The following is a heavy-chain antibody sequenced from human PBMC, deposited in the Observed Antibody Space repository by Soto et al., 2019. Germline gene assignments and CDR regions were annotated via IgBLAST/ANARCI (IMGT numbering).Heavy chain of an antibody. CDR3: ARDFGSSFYYFDY. J-gene: IGHJ4*02. CDR1: GYTFTGYY. V-gene: IGHV1-2*02. Sequence: ASVKVSCKASGYTFTGYYMHWVRQAPGQGLEWMGWINPNSGGTNYAPKFQGRVTMTRDTSISTAYMELSRLRSDDTAVYYCARDFGSSFYYFDYWGQGTLVTVSS. D-gene: IGHD6-13*01. CDR2: INPNSGGT.